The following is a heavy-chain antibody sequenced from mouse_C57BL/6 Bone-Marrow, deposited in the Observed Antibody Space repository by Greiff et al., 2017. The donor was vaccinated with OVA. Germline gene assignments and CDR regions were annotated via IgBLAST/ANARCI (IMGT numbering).Heavy chain of an antibody. CDR2: IDPENGDT. D-gene: IGHD2-1*01. Sequence: VQLQQSGAELVRPGASVKLSCTASGFNIKDDYMHWVKQRPEQGLEWIGWIDPENGDTEYASKFQGKATITADTSSNTAYLQLSSLTSEDTAVYYCTTMGKPLAYWGQGTLVTVSA. J-gene: IGHJ3*01. V-gene: IGHV14-4*01. CDR1: GFNIKDDY. CDR3: TTMGKPLAY.